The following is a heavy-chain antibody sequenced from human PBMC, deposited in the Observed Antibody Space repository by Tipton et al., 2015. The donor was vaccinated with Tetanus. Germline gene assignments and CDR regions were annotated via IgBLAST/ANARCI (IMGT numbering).Heavy chain of an antibody. CDR2: INTHNGDT. V-gene: IGHV1-18*01. J-gene: IGHJ4*02. D-gene: IGHD1-26*01. CDR3: VRDKVGGITGFDH. CDR1: GYTFTGYD. Sequence: QLVQSGPEVKQPGASVKVSCKSSGYTFTGYDVSWVRQAPGQGLQWMGWINTHNGDTNYAQRFEGRVTMTTDTSTSTAYMELRGLRSDDTAVYFCVRDKVGGITGFDHWGQGTLVTVSS.